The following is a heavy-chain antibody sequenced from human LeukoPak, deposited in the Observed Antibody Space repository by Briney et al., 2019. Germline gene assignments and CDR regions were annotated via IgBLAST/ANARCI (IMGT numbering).Heavy chain of an antibody. CDR1: GGSFSGYY. D-gene: IGHD3-3*01. Sequence: SETLSLTCAVYGGSFSGYYWSWIRQPPGKGLEWIGEINHSGSTNYNPSLKSRVTISVDTSKNQFSLKLSSVTAADTAVYYCARGRYYDFWSGYSAFDIWGQGTMVTVSS. V-gene: IGHV4-34*01. CDR2: INHSGST. CDR3: ARGRYYDFWSGYSAFDI. J-gene: IGHJ3*02.